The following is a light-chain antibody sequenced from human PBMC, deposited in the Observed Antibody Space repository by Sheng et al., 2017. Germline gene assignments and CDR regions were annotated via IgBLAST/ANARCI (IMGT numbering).Light chain of an antibody. V-gene: IGLV3-1*01. CDR3: QAWDNGTVV. Sequence: SYELTQPPSVSMSPGQTVSISCSGDKLGDKYACWYQQKPGQSPGLVIYQDNKRPSGIPERFSGSNSGNTATLTISGTQAMDEADYYCQAWDNGTVVFGGGTKLTVL. CDR2: QDN. CDR1: KLGDKY. J-gene: IGLJ2*01.